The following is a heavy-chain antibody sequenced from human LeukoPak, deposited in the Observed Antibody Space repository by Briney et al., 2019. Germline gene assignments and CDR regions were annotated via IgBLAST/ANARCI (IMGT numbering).Heavy chain of an antibody. V-gene: IGHV3-66*01. CDR1: GFTVSSNY. Sequence: GGSLRLSCAASGFTVSSNYMSWVRQAPGKGLEWVSLIYSGGSTYYADSVKGRFTISRDNSENMLYLQMNSLRADDTAVYYCATKRRGHFDYWGQGTLVTVSS. CDR3: ATKRRGHFDY. D-gene: IGHD1-1*01. CDR2: IYSGGST. J-gene: IGHJ4*02.